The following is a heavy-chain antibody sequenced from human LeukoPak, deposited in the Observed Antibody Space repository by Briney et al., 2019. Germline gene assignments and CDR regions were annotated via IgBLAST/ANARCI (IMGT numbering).Heavy chain of an antibody. Sequence: PGRSLRLSCAASGFTFSSYGMHWVRQAPGKGLEWVAVISYDGSNKYYADSVKGRFTISRDNSKNTLYLQMNSLRAEDTAVYYCAKIRYGDFYSMDVWGQGTTVTVSS. V-gene: IGHV3-30*18. CDR2: ISYDGSNK. CDR1: GFTFSSYG. J-gene: IGHJ6*02. D-gene: IGHD4-17*01. CDR3: AKIRYGDFYSMDV.